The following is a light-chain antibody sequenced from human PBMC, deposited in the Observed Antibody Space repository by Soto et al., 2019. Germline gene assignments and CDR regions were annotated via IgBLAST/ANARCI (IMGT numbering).Light chain of an antibody. CDR3: QLYTT. J-gene: IGKJ1*01. CDR1: QSVASSY. V-gene: IGKV3-20*01. Sequence: EIVLTQSPGTLSLSPGERATLSCRASQSVASSYLAWYQQRPGQAPGLLIYGASSRATGIPDRFSGSGSGTDFTLTTSRLEPEDFAWYYCQLYTTFGQGTKVDIK. CDR2: GAS.